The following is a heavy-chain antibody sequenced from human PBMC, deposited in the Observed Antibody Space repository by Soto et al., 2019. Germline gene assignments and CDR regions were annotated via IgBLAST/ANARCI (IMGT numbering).Heavy chain of an antibody. CDR1: GYFFTSHY. CDR3: AREVTYGGGSFSLGL. V-gene: IGHV1-2*06. D-gene: IGHD3-10*01. Sequence: ASVKVSCKTSGYFFTSHYIHWVRLAPGRGLEWMGRINPNNGDTNSPQKFQGRVTMTSDTSISTAYMEMSGLRSDDTALYYCAREVTYGGGSFSLGLWGQGTLGTASS. J-gene: IGHJ4*02. CDR2: INPNNGDT.